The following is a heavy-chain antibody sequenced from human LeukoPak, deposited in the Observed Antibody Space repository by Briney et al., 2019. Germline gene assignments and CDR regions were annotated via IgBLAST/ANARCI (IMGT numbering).Heavy chain of an antibody. V-gene: IGHV4-39*01. CDR3: ARVRTTVTTSWFDP. J-gene: IGHJ5*02. Sequence: SETLSLTCTVSGGSISSSSYYWGWIRQPPGKGLEWIGSIYYSGSTYYNPSLKSRVTISVDTSKNQLSLKLSSVTAADTAVYYCARVRTTVTTSWFDPWGQGTLVTVSS. D-gene: IGHD4-17*01. CDR1: GGSISSSSYY. CDR2: IYYSGST.